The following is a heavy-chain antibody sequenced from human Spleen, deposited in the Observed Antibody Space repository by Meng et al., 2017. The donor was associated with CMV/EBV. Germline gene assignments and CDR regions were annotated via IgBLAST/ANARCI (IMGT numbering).Heavy chain of an antibody. V-gene: IGHV1-2*02. CDR2: LNPNSGDT. CDR3: ARGGYSTSWYPDYFDY. D-gene: IGHD6-13*01. CDR1: YPFTGYY. J-gene: IGHJ4*02. Sequence: YPFTGYYIHWIRQAPGQGPEWMGWLNPNSGDTNYAQMFQGRVSMTRDTSISTAYMELRRLTSDDTAFYYCARGGYSTSWYPDYFDYWGQGTLVTVSS.